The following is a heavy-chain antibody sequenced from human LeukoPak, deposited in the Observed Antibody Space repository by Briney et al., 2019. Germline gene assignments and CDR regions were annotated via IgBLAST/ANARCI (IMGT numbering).Heavy chain of an antibody. CDR2: ISYDGSNK. D-gene: IGHD1-26*01. Sequence: GGSLRLSCAASGFTFSSYGMHWVRQAPGKGLEWVAVISYDGSNKYYADSVKGRFTISRDNSKNTLYLQMNSLRAEDTAVYYCARPRVGYWGQGTLVTVSS. V-gene: IGHV3-30*03. CDR1: GFTFSSYG. J-gene: IGHJ4*02. CDR3: ARPRVGY.